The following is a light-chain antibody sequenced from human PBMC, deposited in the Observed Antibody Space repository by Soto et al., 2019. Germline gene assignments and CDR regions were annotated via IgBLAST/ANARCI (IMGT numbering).Light chain of an antibody. CDR1: SSDVGGYNY. J-gene: IGLJ2*01. CDR3: CSFAGGGNPVL. Sequence: QSALTQPPSASGSLGQSVTLSCTGTSSDVGGYNYVSWHQQHPGKAPKVMIYEVTKRPPGVPDRFSGSKSGNTASLTVSGLQAEDEADYYCCSFAGGGNPVLLGGGTKLTVL. V-gene: IGLV2-8*01. CDR2: EVT.